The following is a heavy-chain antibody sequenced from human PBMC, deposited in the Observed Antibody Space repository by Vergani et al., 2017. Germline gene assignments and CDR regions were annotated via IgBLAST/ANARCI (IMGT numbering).Heavy chain of an antibody. D-gene: IGHD4-11*01. CDR1: GFTFSSYG. V-gene: IGHV3-30*02. CDR2: IRYDGSNK. CDR3: ARDLSYSTAWPFFDS. Sequence: QVQLVESGGGVVQPGGSLRLSCAASGFTFSSYGMHWVRQAPGKGLEWVAFIRYDGSNKYYADSVKGRFTISRDNSKNTLYLQMDSLRVEDTAMYFCARDLSYSTAWPFFDSRGQGTLVTVSS. J-gene: IGHJ4*02.